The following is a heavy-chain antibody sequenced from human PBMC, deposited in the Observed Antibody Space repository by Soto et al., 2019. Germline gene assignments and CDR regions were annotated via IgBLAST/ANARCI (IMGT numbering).Heavy chain of an antibody. CDR1: GFTFDDYA. J-gene: IGHJ4*02. Sequence: EVQLVESGGGLVQPGRSLRLSCAASGFTFDDYAMHWVRQAPGKDLEWVSGISWNSGSIGYVDSVKGRFTISRDNAKNSLYLQMNSLRAEDTALYYCAKTKYYDILTGYPDYWGQGTLVTVSS. V-gene: IGHV3-9*01. D-gene: IGHD3-9*01. CDR3: AKTKYYDILTGYPDY. CDR2: ISWNSGSI.